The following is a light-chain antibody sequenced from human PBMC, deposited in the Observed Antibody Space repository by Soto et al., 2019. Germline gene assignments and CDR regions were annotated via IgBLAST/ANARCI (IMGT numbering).Light chain of an antibody. CDR1: SGDVGAYDY. J-gene: IGLJ1*01. CDR3: CSYADGSIYF. V-gene: IGLV2-14*03. Sequence: QSALTQPASVSGSPGQSVTISCTGASGDVGAYDYVSWYLQYTDNAPQLLIYYVDHRPSGVSSRFSGSRSGNTASLTISGLQAEDEGDYYCCSYADGSIYFFGTGTKVTVL. CDR2: YVD.